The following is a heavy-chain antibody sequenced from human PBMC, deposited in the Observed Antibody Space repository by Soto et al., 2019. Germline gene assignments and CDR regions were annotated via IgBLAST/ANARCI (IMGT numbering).Heavy chain of an antibody. V-gene: IGHV1-18*01. CDR3: AREGVAHYYYYGMDV. CDR2: ISTYNGDT. Sequence: QVQLVQSGAEVKKPGASVKVSCKASGYTFTRSGISWVRQAPGQGLEWMGWISTYNGDTNYAQTFQGRVTVTTDTSTSTVYMEVRSLRSDDTAVYYCAREGVAHYYYYGMDVCGQGTPVTVSS. J-gene: IGHJ6*02. CDR1: GYTFTRSG. D-gene: IGHD5-12*01.